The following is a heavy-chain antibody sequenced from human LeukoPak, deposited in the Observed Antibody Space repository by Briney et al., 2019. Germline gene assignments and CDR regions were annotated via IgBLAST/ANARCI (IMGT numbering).Heavy chain of an antibody. CDR1: GGSINSSSYY. J-gene: IGHJ4*02. V-gene: IGHV4-39*07. CDR2: IYYSGST. CDR3: AREVRQQLVFY. Sequence: SETLSLTCTVSGGSINSSSYYWGWIRQPPGKGLEWIGSIYYSGSTYYNPSLKSRVIISVDTSKNQFSLKLNSVTAADTAVYYCAREVRQQLVFYWGQGTLVTVSS. D-gene: IGHD6-13*01.